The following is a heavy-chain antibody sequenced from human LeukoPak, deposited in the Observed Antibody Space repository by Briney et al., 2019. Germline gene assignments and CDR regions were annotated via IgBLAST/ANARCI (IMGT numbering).Heavy chain of an antibody. V-gene: IGHV5-51*01. CDR2: IYPGDSDL. J-gene: IGHJ4*02. Sequence: GESLKISCKGSGYTFTTYWIGWVRQMPGKGLEWMGIIYPGDSDLRYSPSFQGQVTISADKSISTDYLQWSSLEASDSAMYYCVRHGLGYNWFGFDYWGQGSLVTVSS. CDR1: GYTFTTYW. D-gene: IGHD1-1*01. CDR3: VRHGLGYNWFGFDY.